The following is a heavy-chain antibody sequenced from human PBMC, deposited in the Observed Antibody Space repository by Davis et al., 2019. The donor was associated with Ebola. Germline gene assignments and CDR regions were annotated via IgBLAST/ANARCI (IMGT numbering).Heavy chain of an antibody. J-gene: IGHJ4*02. CDR1: GFTFSSYG. CDR3: QSYDYVWGSYDY. Sequence: GESLKISCAASGFTFSSYGMHWVRQAPGKGLEWVAVISYDGSNKYYADSVKGRFTISRDNSKNTLYLQMNSLRAEDTAVYYCQSYDYVWGSYDYWDQGTLVTVSS. D-gene: IGHD3-16*01. V-gene: IGHV3-30*03. CDR2: ISYDGSNK.